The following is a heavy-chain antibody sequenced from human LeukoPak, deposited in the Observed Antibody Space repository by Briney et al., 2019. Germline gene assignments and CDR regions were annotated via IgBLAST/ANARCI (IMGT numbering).Heavy chain of an antibody. Sequence: GGSLRLSCAASGFTFSSYGMHWVRQAPGKGLEWVAFIRYDGSNKYYADSVKGRFTISRDNSKNTLYLQMNSLRAEDTAVYYCAKDGSIAARPTPPDYWGQGTLVTVSS. CDR1: GFTFSSYG. CDR3: AKDGSIAARPTPPDY. J-gene: IGHJ4*02. V-gene: IGHV3-30*02. CDR2: IRYDGSNK. D-gene: IGHD6-6*01.